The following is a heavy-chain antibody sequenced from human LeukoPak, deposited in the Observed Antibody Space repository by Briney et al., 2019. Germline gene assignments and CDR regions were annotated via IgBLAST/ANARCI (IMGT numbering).Heavy chain of an antibody. Sequence: PGGSLRLSCAASGFTVSSNYMSWVRQAPGKGLEWVSVIYSGGSTYYADSVKGRFTISRDNSKNTLYLQMNSLRAEDTAVYYCVGGRTAMSSAFDIWGQGTMVTVSS. V-gene: IGHV3-53*01. CDR2: IYSGGST. CDR3: VGGRTAMSSAFDI. CDR1: GFTVSSNY. J-gene: IGHJ3*02. D-gene: IGHD5-18*01.